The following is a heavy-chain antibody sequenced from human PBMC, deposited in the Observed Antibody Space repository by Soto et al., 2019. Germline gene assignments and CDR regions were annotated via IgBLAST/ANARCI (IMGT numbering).Heavy chain of an antibody. Sequence: QVQLVQSGAEVKKPGSSVKVSCKASGGTFSSYAISWVRQAPGQGLEWMGGIIPIFGTANYAQKFQGRVTITADEATSTAYMELCSLRSEDTAVYYCARTLVYGDYVSHLDYWGQGTVVTVSS. J-gene: IGHJ4*02. CDR3: ARTLVYGDYVSHLDY. V-gene: IGHV1-69*01. D-gene: IGHD4-17*01. CDR1: GGTFSSYA. CDR2: IIPIFGTA.